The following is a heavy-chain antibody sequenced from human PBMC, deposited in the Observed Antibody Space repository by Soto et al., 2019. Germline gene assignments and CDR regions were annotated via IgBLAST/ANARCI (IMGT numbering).Heavy chain of an antibody. J-gene: IGHJ6*02. CDR3: ARGTVTGSEYNYYYYGMDV. Sequence: QVQLVQSGAEVKKPGSSVKVSCKASGGTFSSYAIDWVRQAPGQGLEWMGGIIPIFGTTNYAQKLQGRVKLTADESTCTAYMELSTLRSEDTAVYYCARGTVTGSEYNYYYYGMDVWGQGTTVTVSS. CDR2: IIPIFGTT. V-gene: IGHV1-69*12. CDR1: GGTFSSYA. D-gene: IGHD1-1*01.